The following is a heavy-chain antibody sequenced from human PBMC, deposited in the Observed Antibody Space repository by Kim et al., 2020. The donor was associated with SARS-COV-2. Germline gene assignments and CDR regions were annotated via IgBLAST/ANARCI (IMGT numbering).Heavy chain of an antibody. V-gene: IGHV3-30*03. J-gene: IGHJ5*02. Sequence: GGSLRLSCAASGFTFSSYGMHWVRQAPGKGLEWVEVISYDGSNKYYADVVNGRFTICRDNSKNTLYLKMNTLRAEDTAVYYCARWFNPGGQGTQSTVHS. CDR1: GFTFSSYG. CDR2: ISYDGSNK. CDR3: ARWFNP.